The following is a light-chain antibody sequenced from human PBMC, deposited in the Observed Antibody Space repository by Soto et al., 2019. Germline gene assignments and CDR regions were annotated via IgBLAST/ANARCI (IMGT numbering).Light chain of an antibody. J-gene: IGKJ4*01. CDR3: QRYDNWPLT. CDR2: HTS. V-gene: IGKV3-15*01. Sequence: EIVMTQSPATLSVSPGESATLSCRASQSISDNLAWYQQKPGPAPRLLIYHTSTRATGVPARFSGSGSGTEFSLTISSLQSEDFAVYYCQRYDNWPLTFGGGTKVDIK. CDR1: QSISDN.